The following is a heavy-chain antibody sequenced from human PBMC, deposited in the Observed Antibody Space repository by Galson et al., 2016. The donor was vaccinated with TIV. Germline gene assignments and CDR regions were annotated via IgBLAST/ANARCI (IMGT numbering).Heavy chain of an antibody. CDR3: AKMDSSGFDYVRRFDF. CDR2: ISAGGGRT. Sequence: SLRLSCAASGFTFSSFAVSWVRQAPGKGLEWVSGISAGGGRTNYADSVKGRFTISRDNPRNTLYLQMSSPRAEDTAVYFCAKMDSSGFDYVRRFDFWGQGTLATVSS. J-gene: IGHJ4*02. CDR1: GFTFSSFA. D-gene: IGHD3-22*01. V-gene: IGHV3-23*01.